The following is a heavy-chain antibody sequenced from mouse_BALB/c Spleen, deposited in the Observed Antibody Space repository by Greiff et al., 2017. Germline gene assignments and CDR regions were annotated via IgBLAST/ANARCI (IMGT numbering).Heavy chain of an antibody. V-gene: IGHV1-87*01. CDR1: GYTFTSYW. D-gene: IGHD2-1*01. CDR3: ATSYGNYLYYAMDY. CDR2: IYPGDGDT. J-gene: IGHJ4*01. Sequence: QVQLQQSGAELARPGASVKLSCKASGYTFTSYWMQWVKQRPGQGLEWIGAIYPGDGDTRYTQKFKGKATLTADKSSSTAYMQLSSLASEDSAVYYCATSYGNYLYYAMDYWGQGTSVTVSS.